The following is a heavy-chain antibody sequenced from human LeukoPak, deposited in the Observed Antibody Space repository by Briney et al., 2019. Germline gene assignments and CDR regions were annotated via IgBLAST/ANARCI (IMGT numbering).Heavy chain of an antibody. CDR3: ATLYTDGWYFDH. V-gene: IGHV4-39*01. D-gene: IGHD5-24*01. CDR2: IYYSGAT. Sequence: PSETLSLTISVSGGSIGNSRYDWGWLRQPPGKGLEWIGSIYYSGATNSNPSLKSRLTISVDTSKNQFSLKLGSVTAADAAVYYCATLYTDGWYFDHWGQGTLVTVSS. CDR1: GGSIGNSRYD. J-gene: IGHJ4*02.